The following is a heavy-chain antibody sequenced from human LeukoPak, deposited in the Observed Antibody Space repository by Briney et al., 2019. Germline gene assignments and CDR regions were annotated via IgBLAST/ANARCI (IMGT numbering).Heavy chain of an antibody. Sequence: PPGGSLRLSCAASGFTFDDYAMHWVRQAPRKGLEWVSGISWNSGSIGYADSVKGRFTISRDNAKNSLYLQMNSLRAEDTALYYCAKDQSENYYMDVWGKGTTVTVSS. V-gene: IGHV3-9*01. CDR2: ISWNSGSI. CDR1: GFTFDDYA. CDR3: AKDQSENYYMDV. J-gene: IGHJ6*03.